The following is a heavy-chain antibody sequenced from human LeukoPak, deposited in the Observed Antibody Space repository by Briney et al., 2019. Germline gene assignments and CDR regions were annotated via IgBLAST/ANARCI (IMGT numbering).Heavy chain of an antibody. J-gene: IGHJ6*02. CDR3: ASRSSWGSGYPGDYYYYYGMDV. V-gene: IGHV1-8*01. D-gene: IGHD3-3*01. CDR1: GFTFTNYD. Sequence: ASVWVSCKASGFTFTNYDINWVRQTTGQGLEWMGWMNPNSGNTGYAQKFQGRVTMTRNTSISTAYMELSSLRSEDTAVYYCASRSSWGSGYPGDYYYYYGMDVWGQGTTVTVSS. CDR2: MNPNSGNT.